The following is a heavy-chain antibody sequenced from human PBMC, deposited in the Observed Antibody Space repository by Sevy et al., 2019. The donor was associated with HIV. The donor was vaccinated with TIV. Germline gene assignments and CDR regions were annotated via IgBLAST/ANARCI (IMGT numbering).Heavy chain of an antibody. CDR2: ISGSGGST. Sequence: GGSLRLSCAASGFTFSSYAMSWVRQAPGKGLEWVSAISGSGGSTYYADSVKGRFTISRDNSKNTLYLQMNSQRAEDTAVYYCAKTYQPGYCSGGSCYSGSRGAFDIWGQGTMVTVSS. V-gene: IGHV3-23*01. D-gene: IGHD2-15*01. CDR3: AKTYQPGYCSGGSCYSGSRGAFDI. CDR1: GFTFSSYA. J-gene: IGHJ3*02.